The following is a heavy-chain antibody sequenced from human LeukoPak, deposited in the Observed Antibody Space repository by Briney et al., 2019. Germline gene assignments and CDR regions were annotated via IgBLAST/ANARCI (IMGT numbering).Heavy chain of an antibody. CDR3: ARGPRGYSYGYDY. Sequence: PGGSLRRSCAASGFTSSIYGMHWGRQAPGKGLEWVAFIRYDGSNKYYADSVKGRFTISRDNSKNTLYLQMNSLRAEDTALYYCARGPRGYSYGYDYWGQGTLVTVSS. CDR2: IRYDGSNK. D-gene: IGHD5-18*01. J-gene: IGHJ4*02. V-gene: IGHV3-30*02. CDR1: GFTSSIYG.